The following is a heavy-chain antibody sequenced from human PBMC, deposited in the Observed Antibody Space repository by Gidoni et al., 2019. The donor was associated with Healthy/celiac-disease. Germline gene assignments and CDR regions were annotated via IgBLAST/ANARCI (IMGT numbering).Heavy chain of an antibody. J-gene: IGHJ6*02. CDR2: IYSGGST. Sequence: EVQLVESGGGLVQPGGSLRLSCAASGFTVSSNYMSWVRQAPGQGLEWVSVIYSGGSTYYADSVKGRFTISRDNSKNTLYLQMNSLRAEDTAVYYCATGVGASSTDYYYYYGMDVWGQGTTVTVSS. D-gene: IGHD1-26*01. V-gene: IGHV3-66*01. CDR3: ATGVGASSTDYYYYYGMDV. CDR1: GFTVSSNY.